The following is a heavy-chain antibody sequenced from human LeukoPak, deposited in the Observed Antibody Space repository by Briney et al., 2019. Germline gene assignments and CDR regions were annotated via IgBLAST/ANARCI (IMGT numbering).Heavy chain of an antibody. V-gene: IGHV4-59*01. CDR2: IYYSGST. CDR1: GGSISSYY. D-gene: IGHD3-9*01. CDR3: AKTYYDILTGYGGPYYMDV. J-gene: IGHJ6*03. Sequence: KPSETLSLTCTVSGGSISSYYWSWIRQPPGKGLEWIGYIYYSGSTNYNPSLKSRVTISVDTSKNQFSLKLSSVTAADTAVYYCAKTYYDILTGYGGPYYMDVWGKGPRSPSP.